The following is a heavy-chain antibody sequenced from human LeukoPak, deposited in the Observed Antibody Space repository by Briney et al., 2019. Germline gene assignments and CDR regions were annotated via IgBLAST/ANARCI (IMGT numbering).Heavy chain of an antibody. J-gene: IGHJ5*02. Sequence: ASVKVSCKASGYTFTSYAMHWVRQAPGQRLEWMGWINAGNGNTKYSQKFQGRVTITRDTSASTAYMELRSLRSEDTAVYYCARAYSSGLRTPLNWFDPWGQGTLVTVSS. CDR2: INAGNGNT. CDR3: ARAYSSGLRTPLNWFDP. D-gene: IGHD6-19*01. V-gene: IGHV1-3*01. CDR1: GYTFTSYA.